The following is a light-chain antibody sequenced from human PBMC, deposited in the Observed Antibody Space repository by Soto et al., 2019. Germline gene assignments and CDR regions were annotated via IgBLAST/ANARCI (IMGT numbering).Light chain of an antibody. V-gene: IGKV3-20*01. CDR3: EQYGSSPPP. J-gene: IGKJ4*01. CDR1: QSVSKNF. Sequence: EIALTQSPGTLSLSPGERATLSCRASQSVSKNFLAWYQQKPCQAPRLLISGASHKATGSPDRFSGSGSVTDFDPAIDSRETGDVVVYYCEQYGSSPPPFGGGTKVAIK. CDR2: GAS.